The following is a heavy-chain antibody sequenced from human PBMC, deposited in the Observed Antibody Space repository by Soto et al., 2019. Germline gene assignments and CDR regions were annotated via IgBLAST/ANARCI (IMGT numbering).Heavy chain of an antibody. D-gene: IGHD3-9*01. CDR1: GYTFATYW. V-gene: IGHV5-51*01. CDR2: IYPGDSDT. Sequence: GESLKISCKGSGYTFATYWIGWVRQMPGKGLEWMGIIYPGDSDTRYSPSIQGQGTISADKSISTAYLQRSSLKASDTAMYYCARVDYVLIGYSSFSFDYWGQGTLVTVSS. CDR3: ARVDYVLIGYSSFSFDY. J-gene: IGHJ4*02.